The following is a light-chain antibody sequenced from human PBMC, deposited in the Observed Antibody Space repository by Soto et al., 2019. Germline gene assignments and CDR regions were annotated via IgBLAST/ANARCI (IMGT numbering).Light chain of an antibody. CDR1: QSVSSY. Sequence: EIVLTQSPATLSLSPGERATLSCRASQSVSSYLAWYQQKPGQAPRLLIYDASNRATGIPARFSGSGSGTDFTLTISSLEPEDFAVYYCQQRSDWVSFGVWTKVEIK. J-gene: IGKJ4*01. V-gene: IGKV3-11*01. CDR3: QQRSDWVS. CDR2: DAS.